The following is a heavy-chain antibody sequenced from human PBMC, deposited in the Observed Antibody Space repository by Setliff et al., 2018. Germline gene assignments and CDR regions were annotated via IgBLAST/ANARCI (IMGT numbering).Heavy chain of an antibody. CDR2: INPSGGLT. D-gene: IGHD3-3*01. CDR3: ARDRFYNSWSGTSITAPHDAFDI. Sequence: GASVKVSCKASGYSFAKYALHWVRQAPGQGLEWMGIINPSGGLTRYAQKFQGRVTMTRDTSTSTVYMEVISLRSEDTAVYFCARDRFYNSWSGTSITAPHDAFDIWGQGTMVTVSS. V-gene: IGHV1-46*03. CDR1: GYSFAKYA. J-gene: IGHJ3*02.